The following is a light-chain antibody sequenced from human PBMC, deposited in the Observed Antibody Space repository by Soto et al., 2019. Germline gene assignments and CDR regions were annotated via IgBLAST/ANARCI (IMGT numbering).Light chain of an antibody. J-gene: IGLJ3*02. V-gene: IGLV1-40*01. CDR2: GNN. CDR3: QSYDSSLTAV. CDR1: SSNIGAGYG. Sequence: QSVLTQPPSVSGAPGQRVTISCTGSSSNIGAGYGVHWYQQLPGAAPKLLIYGNNNRPSGVPDRFSGSKSGTSASLAITGLQAEYEADYYCQSYDSSLTAVFGGGTKVTV.